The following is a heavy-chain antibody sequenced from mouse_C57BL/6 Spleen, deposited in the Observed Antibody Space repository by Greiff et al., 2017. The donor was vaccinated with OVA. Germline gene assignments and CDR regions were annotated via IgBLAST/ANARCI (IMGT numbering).Heavy chain of an antibody. CDR3: VRDYYGSSPLAY. CDR1: GFSFNTYA. Sequence: EVKLMESGGGLVQPKGSLKLSCAASGFSFNTYAMNWVRQAPGKGLEWVARIRSKSNNYATYYADSVKDRFTISRDDSESMLYLQMNNLKTEDTAMYYCVRDYYGSSPLAYWGQGTLVTVSA. CDR2: IRSKSNNYAT. D-gene: IGHD1-1*01. J-gene: IGHJ3*01. V-gene: IGHV10-1*01.